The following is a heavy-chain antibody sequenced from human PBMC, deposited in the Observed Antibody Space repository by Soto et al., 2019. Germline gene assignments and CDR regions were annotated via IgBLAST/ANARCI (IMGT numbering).Heavy chain of an antibody. CDR2: IHGGGSA. J-gene: IGHJ4*02. CDR3: AGRLTTAASLDY. CDR1: GLSVSNNH. Sequence: VQLVESGGGLIQPGGSLRLSCAASGLSVSNNHMTWVRQAPGKGLEWVSLIHGGGSAYYADSVKGRFTISRDNSKNTLYLQMDSLRAEDTAIYDCAGRLTTAASLDYWGQGTLVTVSS. D-gene: IGHD1-1*01. V-gene: IGHV3-53*01.